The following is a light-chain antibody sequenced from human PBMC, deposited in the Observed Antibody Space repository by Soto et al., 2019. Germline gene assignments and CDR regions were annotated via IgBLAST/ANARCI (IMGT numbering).Light chain of an antibody. CDR2: GAS. CDR1: QSVSSSY. V-gene: IGKV3-20*01. Sequence: EIVLTQSPGTLSLSPGERATLSCRASQSVSSSYLAWYQQKPGQAPRLLIYGASSRATGTPDRFSGSGSGTDFTLTISRLEPEDFAVHYCQQYGSSTGLTFGGGTKVEIK. CDR3: QQYGSSTGLT. J-gene: IGKJ4*01.